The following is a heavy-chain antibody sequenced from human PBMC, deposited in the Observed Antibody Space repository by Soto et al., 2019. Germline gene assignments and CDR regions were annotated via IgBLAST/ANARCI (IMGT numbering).Heavy chain of an antibody. CDR3: AVHERPLRILWLGELGSVDV. CDR2: IYYSGST. CDR1: GGSISSSSYY. J-gene: IGHJ6*04. Sequence: QLQLQESGPGLVKPSETLSLTCTVSGGSISSSSYYWGWIRQPPGKGPEWIGSIYYSGSTYYNPSLKGRFSRSEHTSKNQFSLKLSSVTAADSAVYYCAVHERPLRILWLGELGSVDVCGKGATVTVSS. V-gene: IGHV4-39*01. D-gene: IGHD3-10*01.